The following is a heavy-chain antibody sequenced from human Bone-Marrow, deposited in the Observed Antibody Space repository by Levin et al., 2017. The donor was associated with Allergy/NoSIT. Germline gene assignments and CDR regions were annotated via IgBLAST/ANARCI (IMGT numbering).Heavy chain of an antibody. Sequence: GESLKISCAASGFTFSSYGMHWVRQAPGKGLEWVAVISYDGSNKYYADSVKGRFTISRDNSKNTLYLQMDSLRAEDSAVYYCAKEHFIVVRGVIRADTFGYWGQGTLVTVSS. J-gene: IGHJ4*02. CDR1: GFTFSSYG. V-gene: IGHV3-30*18. CDR3: AKEHFIVVRGVIRADTFGY. D-gene: IGHD3-10*01. CDR2: ISYDGSNK.